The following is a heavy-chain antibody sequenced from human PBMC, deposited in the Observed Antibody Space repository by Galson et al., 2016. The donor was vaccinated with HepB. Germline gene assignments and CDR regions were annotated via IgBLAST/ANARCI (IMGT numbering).Heavy chain of an antibody. CDR1: DNTFTNYG. CDR3: ARGGYCSGRSCYSYFQY. CDR2: IIPMFGTA. J-gene: IGHJ1*01. V-gene: IGHV1-69*13. D-gene: IGHD2-15*01. Sequence: SVKVSCKAFDNTFTNYGISWVRQAPGQGLEWMGGIIPMFGTANYAQSFQGRVTITADESTRTAYMELISLRSDDTAVYYCARGGYCSGRSCYSYFQYWGQGTLVTVSS.